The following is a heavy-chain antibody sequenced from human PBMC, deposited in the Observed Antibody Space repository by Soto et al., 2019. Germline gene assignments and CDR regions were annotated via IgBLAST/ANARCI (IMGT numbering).Heavy chain of an antibody. CDR1: GGTFSSYA. CDR2: IIPIFGTA. D-gene: IGHD2-15*01. CDR3: ARSRGYCSGGSCYYLDY. Sequence: ASVKVSCKASGGTFSSYAISWVRQAPGQGLEWMGGIIPIFGTANYAQKFQGRVTITADESTSTAYMELSSLRSEDTAVYYCARSRGYCSGGSCYYLDYWGQGTLVTVSS. V-gene: IGHV1-69*13. J-gene: IGHJ4*02.